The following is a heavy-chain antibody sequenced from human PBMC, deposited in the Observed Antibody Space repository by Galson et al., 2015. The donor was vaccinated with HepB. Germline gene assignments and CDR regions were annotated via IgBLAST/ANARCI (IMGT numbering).Heavy chain of an antibody. Sequence: SLRLSCAASGFTFSSYSMNWVRQAPGKGLEWVSSISSSSSYIYYADSVKGRFTISRDNAKNSLYLQMNSLRAEDTAVYYCARDFDSSGYLPPEHPFDYWSQGTLVTVSS. CDR2: ISSSSSYI. J-gene: IGHJ4*02. D-gene: IGHD3-22*01. CDR3: ARDFDSSGYLPPEHPFDY. CDR1: GFTFSSYS. V-gene: IGHV3-21*01.